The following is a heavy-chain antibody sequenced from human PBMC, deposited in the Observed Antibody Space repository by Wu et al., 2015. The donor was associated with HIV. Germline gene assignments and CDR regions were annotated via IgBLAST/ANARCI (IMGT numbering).Heavy chain of an antibody. CDR1: GGTFSSYA. V-gene: IGHV1-69*12. Sequence: QVQLVQSGAEVKKPGSSVKVSCKASGGTFSSYAISWVRQAPGQGLEWMGGIIPIFGTANYAQKFQGRVTITADESTSTAYMELSSLRSEDTAVYYCARHQRGVPAAQHGYYYYYMDVWGKGTTGHRLL. CDR2: IIPIFGTA. D-gene: IGHD2-2*01. J-gene: IGHJ6*03. CDR3: ARHQRGVPAAQHGYYYYYMDV.